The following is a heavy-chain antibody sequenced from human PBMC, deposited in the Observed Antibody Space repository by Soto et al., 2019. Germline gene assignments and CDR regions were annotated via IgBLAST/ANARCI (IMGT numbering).Heavy chain of an antibody. D-gene: IGHD4-17*01. CDR2: ISYDGNNR. CDR3: AKDRYGDHWSDGMDV. Sequence: QVQLVESGGGVVQPGGSLRLSCAASGFTFSNFAMHWVRQAPGKGLEWVTVISYDGNNRYYTDSVKGRFTISRDNSQNTLYLQMNSLRAEDTAVYYCAKDRYGDHWSDGMDVWGQGTTVTVSS. V-gene: IGHV3-30*18. J-gene: IGHJ6*02. CDR1: GFTFSNFA.